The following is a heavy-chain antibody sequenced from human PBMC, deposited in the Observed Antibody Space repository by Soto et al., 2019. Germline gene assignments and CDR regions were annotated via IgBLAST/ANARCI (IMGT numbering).Heavy chain of an antibody. J-gene: IGHJ3*02. CDR2: IWYDGSNR. CDR1: GFSFRTYG. CDR3: ARDFDIETSNRIDGFDI. D-gene: IGHD3-9*01. Sequence: QVHLMESGGGVVQPGRSLRLSCAASGFSFRTYGMNWVRQAPGKGLEWVAIIWYDGSNRYYGDSVKGRFAVSRDNSKNTRDLEMNNLRAEDTAVYYCARDFDIETSNRIDGFDIWGQRTMVTVSS. V-gene: IGHV3-33*01.